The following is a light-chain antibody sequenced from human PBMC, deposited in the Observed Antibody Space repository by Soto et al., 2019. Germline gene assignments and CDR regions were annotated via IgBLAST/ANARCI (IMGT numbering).Light chain of an antibody. J-gene: IGKJ3*01. CDR1: QRVNKAY. CDR3: LQHNSYPLT. Sequence: VLTQLPRTLVLLQEARATLSCRASQRVNKAYLVWYQVKPGQAPRRLIYGASSRATGIPDRFSGSGSGTDFTLTISSLQPEDFATYYCLQHNSYPLTFGRGTKVDIK. CDR2: GAS. V-gene: IGKV3-20*01.